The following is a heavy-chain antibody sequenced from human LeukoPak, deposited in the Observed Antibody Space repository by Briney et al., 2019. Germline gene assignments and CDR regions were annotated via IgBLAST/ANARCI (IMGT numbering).Heavy chain of an antibody. D-gene: IGHD2-15*01. Sequence: GGSLSLSCAASRFSFSDYTMSWVRQLPGKGLEWVSGIRHSGVDSSYADSVKGRFTISRDNSKNMLYLQMNSLRDDDTGVYYCARDRRATPMYFFDFWGQGTPVTVSS. V-gene: IGHV3-23*01. CDR3: ARDRRATPMYFFDF. J-gene: IGHJ4*02. CDR1: RFSFSDYT. CDR2: IRHSGVDS.